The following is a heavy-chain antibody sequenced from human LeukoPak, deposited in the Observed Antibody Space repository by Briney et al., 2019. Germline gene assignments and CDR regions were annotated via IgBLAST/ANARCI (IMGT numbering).Heavy chain of an antibody. D-gene: IGHD2-15*01. V-gene: IGHV1-18*01. CDR3: ARGVGYCSGGSCYSGYYFDY. Sequence: GASVKVSCKASGYTFTSYGISWVRQAPGQGLEWMGWISAYNGNTNYAQKLQGRVTMTTDTSMSTAYMELRSLRSDDTAVYYCARGVGYCSGGSCYSGYYFDYWGQGTLVTVSS. CDR2: ISAYNGNT. J-gene: IGHJ4*02. CDR1: GYTFTSYG.